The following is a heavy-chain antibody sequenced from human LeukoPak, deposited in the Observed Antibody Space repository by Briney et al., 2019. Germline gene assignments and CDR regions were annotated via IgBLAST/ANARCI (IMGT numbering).Heavy chain of an antibody. Sequence: SETLSLTCTVSGGSISSYYWSWIRQPPGKGLEWIGYIYYSGSTNYNPSLKSRVTISVDTSKNQFSLKLSSVTAADTAVYYCARHHSSSWSLLYYFDYWGQGTLVTVSS. CDR2: IYYSGST. V-gene: IGHV4-59*08. CDR1: GGSISSYY. D-gene: IGHD6-13*01. J-gene: IGHJ4*02. CDR3: ARHHSSSWSLLYYFDY.